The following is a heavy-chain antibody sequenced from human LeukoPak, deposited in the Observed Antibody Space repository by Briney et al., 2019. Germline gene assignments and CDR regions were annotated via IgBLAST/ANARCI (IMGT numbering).Heavy chain of an antibody. J-gene: IGHJ4*02. Sequence: PGGSLRVSCAASGFTFSNYDMHWVRQATGKGLEWVSAIGTAGDTYYQGSVRGRFTMSRENAKNSLYLQMNSLTAGDTAVYYCARGADTHFDYWGQGILVTVSS. CDR1: GFTFSNYD. CDR2: IGTAGDT. V-gene: IGHV3-13*04. D-gene: IGHD2-15*01. CDR3: ARGADTHFDY.